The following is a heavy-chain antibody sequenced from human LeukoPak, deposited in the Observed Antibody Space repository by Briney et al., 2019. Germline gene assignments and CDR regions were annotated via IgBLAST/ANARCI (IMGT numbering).Heavy chain of an antibody. CDR2: INPNGGGT. J-gene: IGHJ4*02. CDR1: GYTFTGSY. D-gene: IGHD3-22*01. Sequence: ASVKLSCNASGYTFTGSYMHCVRHAPGLGLEWMGRINPNGGGTNYAQKFQGRVTMTRDTSISTAYMELSRLRSDDTAVYYCARVNSSGYYFDYWGQGTLVTVS. V-gene: IGHV1-2*06. CDR3: ARVNSSGYYFDY.